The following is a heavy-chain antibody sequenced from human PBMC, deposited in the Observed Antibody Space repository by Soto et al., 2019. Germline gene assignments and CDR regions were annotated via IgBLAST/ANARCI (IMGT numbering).Heavy chain of an antibody. CDR1: GGSISSSSYY. CDR3: ARQGIQLWSGAYAFDI. J-gene: IGHJ3*02. D-gene: IGHD5-18*01. CDR2: IYYSGST. Sequence: SETLSLTCTVSGGSISSSSYYWGWIRQPPGKGLEWIGSIYYSGSTYYNPSLKSRVTISVDTSKNQFSLKLSSVTAADTAVYYXARQGIQLWSGAYAFDIWGQGTMVTVSS. V-gene: IGHV4-39*01.